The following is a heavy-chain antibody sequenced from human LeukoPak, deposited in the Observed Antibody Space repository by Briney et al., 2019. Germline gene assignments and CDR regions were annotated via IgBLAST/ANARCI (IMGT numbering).Heavy chain of an antibody. D-gene: IGHD3-10*01. CDR1: GLTLSNTW. V-gene: IGHV3-15*01. Sequence: GGSLRLSCAASGLTLSNTWMSWARQASGKGLEWVGRIKSKNDGETTDYAAPVKGRFSISRDDSKNTLYLQMDSLKTEDTAVYYCVGSFLGFWGRGTLVTVSS. CDR2: IKSKNDGETT. J-gene: IGHJ4*02. CDR3: VGSFLGF.